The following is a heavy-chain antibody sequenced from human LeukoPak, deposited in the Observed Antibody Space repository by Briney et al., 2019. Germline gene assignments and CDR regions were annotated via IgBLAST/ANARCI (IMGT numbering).Heavy chain of an antibody. CDR1: GFTFSNYA. Sequence: GGSLRLSCAASGFTFSNYALSWVRQAPGKGLEWVSIVSGSGSFTYYADSVKGRFTISRDTSKNTLFLQMNSLRSEDTAVYHCAKGVDSSGGSFDYWGQGTLVTVSS. J-gene: IGHJ4*02. CDR3: AKGVDSSGGSFDY. V-gene: IGHV3-23*01. D-gene: IGHD6-25*01. CDR2: VSGSGSFT.